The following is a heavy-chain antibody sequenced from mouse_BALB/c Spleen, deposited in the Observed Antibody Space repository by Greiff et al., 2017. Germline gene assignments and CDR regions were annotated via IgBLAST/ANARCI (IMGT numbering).Heavy chain of an antibody. J-gene: IGHJ4*01. CDR3: ASHAMDY. CDR1: GYTFTSYW. Sequence: VQLVESGAELARPGASVKLSCKASGYTFTSYWMQWVKQRPGQGLEWIGAIYPGDGDTRYTQKFKGKATLTADKSSSTAYMQLSSLASEDSAVYYCASHAMDYWGQGTSVTVSS. CDR2: IYPGDGDT. V-gene: IGHV1-87*01.